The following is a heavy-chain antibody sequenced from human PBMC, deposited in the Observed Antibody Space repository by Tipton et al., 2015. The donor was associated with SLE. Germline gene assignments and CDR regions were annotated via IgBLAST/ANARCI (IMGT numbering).Heavy chain of an antibody. D-gene: IGHD2-21*02. CDR3: ARHCGGDCSEDY. CDR1: GGSISSYY. V-gene: IGHV4-59*08. J-gene: IGHJ4*02. CDR2: IYYSGST. Sequence: TLSLTCTVSGGSISSYYWSWIRQPPGKGLEWIGYIYYSGSTNYNPSLKSRVTISVDTSKNQFSLKLSSVTAADTAVYYCARHCGGDCSEDYWGQGTLVTVSS.